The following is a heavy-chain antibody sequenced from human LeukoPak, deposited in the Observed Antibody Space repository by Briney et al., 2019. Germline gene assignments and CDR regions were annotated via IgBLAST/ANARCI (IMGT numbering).Heavy chain of an antibody. Sequence: ASVKVSCKTSGYTFIGYYMHWVRQAPGRGLEWMGWINPDNGAINYAQKFRGRVTMTRHTSINTVYMELSRLGSDDTAVCYCTRERLSPGKGFDHWGQGTLVTVSS. J-gene: IGHJ4*02. CDR1: GYTFIGYY. V-gene: IGHV1-2*02. CDR2: INPDNGAI. D-gene: IGHD4-23*01. CDR3: TRERLSPGKGFDH.